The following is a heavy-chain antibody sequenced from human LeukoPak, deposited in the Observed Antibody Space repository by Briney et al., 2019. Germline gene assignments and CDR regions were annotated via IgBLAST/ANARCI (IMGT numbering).Heavy chain of an antibody. CDR3: ARDEFRSGLDSRHYRLFRRFDP. CDR2: IYHSGST. CDR1: GYSISSGYY. J-gene: IGHJ5*02. D-gene: IGHD1-14*01. V-gene: IGHV4-38-2*02. Sequence: SETLSLTCTVSGYSISSGYYWGWIRQPPGKGLEWIGSIYHSGSTYYNPSLKSRVTISVDTSKNQFSLKLSSVTAADTAVYYCARDEFRSGLDSRHYRLFRRFDPWGQGTLVTVSS.